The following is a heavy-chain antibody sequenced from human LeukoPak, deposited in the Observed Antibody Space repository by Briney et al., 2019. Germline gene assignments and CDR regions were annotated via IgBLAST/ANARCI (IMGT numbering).Heavy chain of an antibody. J-gene: IGHJ3*02. CDR1: GGSMSSNY. V-gene: IGHV4-59*01. D-gene: IGHD3-16*01. Sequence: SETLSLTCTVSGGSMSSNYWSWIRQPPGKGLEWIGYIYYSGSTNYNPSLKSRVSISVDASKNQFSLRLNSVTAADTAVYYCARPSAGGGYAFDIWGQGTMVTVSS. CDR3: ARPSAGGGYAFDI. CDR2: IYYSGST.